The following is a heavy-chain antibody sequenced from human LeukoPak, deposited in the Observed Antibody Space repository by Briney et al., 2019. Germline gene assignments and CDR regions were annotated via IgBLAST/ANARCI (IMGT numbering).Heavy chain of an antibody. D-gene: IGHD2-2*01. Sequence: SVKVSCKASGYTFTAFGISWVRQAPGQGLEWMGGIIPIFGAANYAQKFQGRVTITADESTSTAYMELSSLRSEDTAVYYCARGIQLADDAFDIWGQGTMVTVSS. CDR1: GYTFTAFG. J-gene: IGHJ3*02. CDR3: ARGIQLADDAFDI. V-gene: IGHV1-69*13. CDR2: IIPIFGAA.